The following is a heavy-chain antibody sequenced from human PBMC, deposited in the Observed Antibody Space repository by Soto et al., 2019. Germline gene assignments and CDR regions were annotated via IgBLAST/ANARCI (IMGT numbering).Heavy chain of an antibody. CDR1: GFTFSSYT. D-gene: IGHD6-19*01. V-gene: IGHV3-64*01. J-gene: IGHJ4*02. CDR2: ISSNGGST. Sequence: EVQLVESGGGLVQSGGSLRLSCAASGFTFSSYTMHWVGQAPGKGLEYVSAISSNGGSTYYANSVKGRFTISRDNSKNTLYLQMGSLRAEDMAVYYCARDLYTDRIAVAVCWGQGTLVTVSS. CDR3: ARDLYTDRIAVAVC.